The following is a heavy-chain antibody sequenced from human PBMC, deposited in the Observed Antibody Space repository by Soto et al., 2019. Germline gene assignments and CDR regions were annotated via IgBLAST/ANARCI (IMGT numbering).Heavy chain of an antibody. CDR2: MNPNSGNT. CDR1: GYTFTSYD. CDR3: ARELKGVHDAFDI. J-gene: IGHJ3*02. Sequence: GASVKVSCKASGYTFTSYDINWVRQATGQGLEWMGWMNPNSGNTGYAQKFQGRVTMTTDTSTSTAYMELRSLRSDDTAVYYCARELKGVHDAFDIWGQGTMVTVS. V-gene: IGHV1-8*01. D-gene: IGHD1-26*01.